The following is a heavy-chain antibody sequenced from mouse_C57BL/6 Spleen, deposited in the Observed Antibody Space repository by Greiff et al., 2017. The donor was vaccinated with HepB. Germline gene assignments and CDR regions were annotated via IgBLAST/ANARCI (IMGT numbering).Heavy chain of an antibody. CDR1: GYTFTSYW. J-gene: IGHJ2*01. CDR2: IDPNSGGT. V-gene: IGHV1-72*01. Sequence: VKLMESGAELVKPGASVKLSCKASGYTFTSYWMHWVKQRPGRGLEWIGRIDPNSGGTKYNEKFKSKATLTVDKPSSTAYMQLSSLTSEDSAVYYCARGDYYGSSYFDYWGQGTTLTVSS. D-gene: IGHD1-1*01. CDR3: ARGDYYGSSYFDY.